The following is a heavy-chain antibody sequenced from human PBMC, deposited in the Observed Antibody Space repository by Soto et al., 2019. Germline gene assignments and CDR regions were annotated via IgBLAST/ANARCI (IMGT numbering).Heavy chain of an antibody. Sequence: QVQLVQSGAEVKNPGSSVKVSCKASGGTFSSYAISWVRQAPGQGLEWMGGIIPIFGTADYAQKFQGRVTFTADESTSTGNMELSSLRSEDTAVYYCASHYDSSGYYYRGLDYWGQGTLVTVSS. V-gene: IGHV1-69*01. J-gene: IGHJ4*02. CDR3: ASHYDSSGYYYRGLDY. D-gene: IGHD3-22*01. CDR2: IIPIFGTA. CDR1: GGTFSSYA.